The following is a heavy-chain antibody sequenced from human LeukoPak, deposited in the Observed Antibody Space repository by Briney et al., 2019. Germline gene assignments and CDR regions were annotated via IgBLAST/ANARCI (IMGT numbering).Heavy chain of an antibody. CDR3: ARSRDGYMILWGNLDY. D-gene: IGHD5-24*01. J-gene: IGHJ4*02. Sequence: GASVKVCCKASGGSFSSYAICWVRQAPGQWLEWMEGITPIFGTANYAQKFQGRVTITADESTSTAYMELSSLRSEDTAVYYCARSRDGYMILWGNLDYWGQGTLVTVSS. CDR1: GGSFSSYA. V-gene: IGHV1-69*13. CDR2: ITPIFGTA.